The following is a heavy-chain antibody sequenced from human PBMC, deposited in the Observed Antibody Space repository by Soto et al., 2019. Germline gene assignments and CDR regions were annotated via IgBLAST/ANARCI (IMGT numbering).Heavy chain of an antibody. J-gene: IGHJ4*02. V-gene: IGHV4-31*03. CDR2: MYYSGST. CDR1: GGSISSGGYY. CDR3: AREDSSGYHRPIDY. Sequence: QVQLQESGPGLVKPSQTLSLTCTVSGGSISSGGYYWSWNRQHPGKGLEWIGYMYYSGSTYYNPSLKSRVTISLDTSKNQFSLKLSSVTAADTAVYYCAREDSSGYHRPIDYWGQGTLVTVSS. D-gene: IGHD3-22*01.